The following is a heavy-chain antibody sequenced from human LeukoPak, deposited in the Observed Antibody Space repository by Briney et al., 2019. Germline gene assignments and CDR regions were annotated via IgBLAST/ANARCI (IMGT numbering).Heavy chain of an antibody. D-gene: IGHD3-16*02. CDR1: GGSISSFY. V-gene: IGHV4-59*01. CDR2: IYYSGST. J-gene: IGHJ4*02. CDR3: ARQDYDYVWGSYRFDY. Sequence: PSETLSLTCTVSGGSISSFYWNWIRQPPGKGLEWIGYIYYSGSTNYNPSLKSRVTISVDTSKNQFSLKLSSVTAADTAVYYCARQDYDYVWGSYRFDYWGQGTLVTVSS.